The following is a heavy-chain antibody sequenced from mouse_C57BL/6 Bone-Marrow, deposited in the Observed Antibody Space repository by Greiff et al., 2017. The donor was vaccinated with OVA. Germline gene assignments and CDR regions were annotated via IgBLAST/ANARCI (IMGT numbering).Heavy chain of an antibody. CDR2: INPSSGYT. Sequence: QVQLQQSGAELARPGASVKMSCKASGYTFTSYSMHWVKQRPGQGLEWIGEINPSSGYTKYNQKFKDKATLTADKSSSTAYMQLSSLTSEVYSVYNCSILLPSFDYWGQGTLVTVSA. CDR3: SILLPSFDY. V-gene: IGHV1-4*01. J-gene: IGHJ3*01. CDR1: GYTFTSYS. D-gene: IGHD1-1*01.